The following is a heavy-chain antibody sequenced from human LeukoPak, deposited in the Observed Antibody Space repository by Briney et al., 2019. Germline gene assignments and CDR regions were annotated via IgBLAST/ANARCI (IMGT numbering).Heavy chain of an antibody. Sequence: PSQTLSLTCTVSGGSISSGSYYWSWIRQPAGKGLEWIGRIYTSGSTNYDPSLKSRVTISVDTSKNQFSLKLSSVTAADTAVYYCARVKYYDISWGFDPWGQGTLVTVSS. CDR3: ARVKYYDISWGFDP. CDR2: IYTSGST. D-gene: IGHD3-9*01. V-gene: IGHV4-61*02. J-gene: IGHJ5*02. CDR1: GGSISSGSYY.